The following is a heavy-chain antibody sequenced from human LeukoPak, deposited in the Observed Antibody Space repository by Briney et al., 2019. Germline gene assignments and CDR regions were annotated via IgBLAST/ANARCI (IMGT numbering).Heavy chain of an antibody. CDR1: GGSISSYY. Sequence: SETLSLTCTVSGGSISSYYWSWIRQPPGKGLEWIGYIYYSGSTNYNPSLKSRVTISVDTSKNQFSLKLSSVTAADTAVYYCARGRPGWELPVWGQGTLVTVSS. CDR3: ARGRPGWELPV. V-gene: IGHV4-59*01. CDR2: IYYSGST. D-gene: IGHD1-26*01. J-gene: IGHJ4*02.